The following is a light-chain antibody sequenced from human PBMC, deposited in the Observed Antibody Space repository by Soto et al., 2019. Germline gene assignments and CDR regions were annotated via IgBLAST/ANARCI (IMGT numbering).Light chain of an antibody. CDR3: QQLFDSPIT. CDR2: AAS. Sequence: DIQLTQSPSILSPSIGESATLSCRASQVISTSLAWYQVKPGKAPKLLIYAASTLESGVPSRFSATVSGTEFSLTITSLQPEDFATYYCQQLFDSPITFGQGTRLEIK. V-gene: IGKV1-9*01. J-gene: IGKJ5*01. CDR1: QVISTS.